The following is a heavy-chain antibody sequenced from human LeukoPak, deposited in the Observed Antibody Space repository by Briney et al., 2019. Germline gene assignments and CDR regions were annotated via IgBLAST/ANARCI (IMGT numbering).Heavy chain of an antibody. CDR3: ARDYDYYDSSGYYRPYFDY. CDR1: GFTFSDYY. J-gene: IGHJ4*02. V-gene: IGHV3-11*04. CDR2: ISSSGSTI. Sequence: PGGSLRLSCAAPGFTFSDYYMSWVRQAPGKGLEWVAYISSSGSTIYYADSVKGRFTISRDNAKNSLYLQMNSLRAEDTAVYYCARDYDYYDSSGYYRPYFDYWGQGTLVTVSS. D-gene: IGHD3-22*01.